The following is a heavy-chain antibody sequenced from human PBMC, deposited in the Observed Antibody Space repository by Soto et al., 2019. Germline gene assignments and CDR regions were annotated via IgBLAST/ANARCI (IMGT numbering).Heavy chain of an antibody. CDR2: IYYSWST. J-gene: IGHJ5*02. CDR3: ARGYYDSSGSPPPDWFDP. CDR1: GGSISSGGYY. D-gene: IGHD3-22*01. Sequence: SETLSLTCTVSGGSISSGGYYWSVIRQHTVKCLERIGYIYYSWSTYYNPSLNSLVTISVDTPKNQFSLKLSSLTAAATAAHSCARGYYDSSGSPPPDWFDPWGQGTLVTVPS. V-gene: IGHV4-31*01.